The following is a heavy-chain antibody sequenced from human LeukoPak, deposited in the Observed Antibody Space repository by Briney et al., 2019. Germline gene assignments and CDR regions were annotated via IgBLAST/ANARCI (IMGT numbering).Heavy chain of an antibody. CDR1: GYTFTGYY. Sequence: ASVKVSSKASGYTFTGYYMHWVRQAPGQGLEWMGWINPNSGGTNYAQKFQGRVTMTRDTSISTAYMELSRLKSDDTAVYYCARVRGQWLVESYYYYMDVWGKGTTVTVSS. V-gene: IGHV1-2*02. J-gene: IGHJ6*03. CDR3: ARVRGQWLVESYYYYMDV. CDR2: INPNSGGT. D-gene: IGHD6-19*01.